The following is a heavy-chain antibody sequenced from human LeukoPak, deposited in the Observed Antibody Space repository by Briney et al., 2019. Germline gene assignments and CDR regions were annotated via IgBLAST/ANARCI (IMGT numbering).Heavy chain of an antibody. CDR2: IYYSGST. D-gene: IGHD3-9*01. CDR3: ASESYYDILTGSPSYYFNY. CDR1: GGSISSSSYY. Sequence: PSETLSLTCTVSGGSISSSSYYWGWIRQPPGKGLEWIGGIYYSGSTYYNPSLKSRVTISVDTSKNQFSLKLSSVTAADTAVYYCASESYYDILTGSPSYYFNYWGQGTLVTVSS. V-gene: IGHV4-39*01. J-gene: IGHJ4*02.